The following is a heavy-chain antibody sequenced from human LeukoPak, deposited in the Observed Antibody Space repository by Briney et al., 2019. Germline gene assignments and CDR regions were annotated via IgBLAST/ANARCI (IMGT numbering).Heavy chain of an antibody. V-gene: IGHV1-18*01. J-gene: IGHJ4*02. CDR1: GYTFTSYG. D-gene: IGHD6-13*01. Sequence: ASVKVSCKASGYTFTSYGISWVRQAPGQGLEWMGWISAYNGNTNYAQKLQGRVTMTTDTSTSTAYMELRSLRSDDTAVYYCARDSSEYSSSWQTGSFDYWGQGTLVTVSS. CDR3: ARDSSEYSSSWQTGSFDY. CDR2: ISAYNGNT.